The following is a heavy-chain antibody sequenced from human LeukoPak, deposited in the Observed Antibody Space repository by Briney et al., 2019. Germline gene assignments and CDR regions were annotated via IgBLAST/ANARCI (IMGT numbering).Heavy chain of an antibody. CDR1: GFAFSSYG. CDR2: IRYDGNNK. J-gene: IGHJ4*02. Sequence: PGGSLRLSCAASGFAFSSYGMHWVRQAPGKGLEWVAFIRYDGNNKYYADSVKGRFTISRDNSKNTLYLQMNSLRAEDTAVYYCAKGHSTVATPRLFDYWGQGTLVTVSS. CDR3: AKGHSTVATPRLFDY. D-gene: IGHD4-23*01. V-gene: IGHV3-30*02.